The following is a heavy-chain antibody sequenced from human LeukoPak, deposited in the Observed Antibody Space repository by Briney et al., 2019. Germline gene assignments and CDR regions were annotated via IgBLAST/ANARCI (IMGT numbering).Heavy chain of an antibody. Sequence: SETLSLTCTVSGGSIRSSSSYWGWIRQPPGNGLEWIGSIYYSGSTYYNPSLKSRVTISVDTSKNQFSLKLNSVTAADTAVYYCARVYNSSWFLLFDPWGQGTLVTVSS. D-gene: IGHD6-13*01. CDR2: IYYSGST. CDR1: GGSIRSSSSY. J-gene: IGHJ5*02. V-gene: IGHV4-39*07. CDR3: ARVYNSSWFLLFDP.